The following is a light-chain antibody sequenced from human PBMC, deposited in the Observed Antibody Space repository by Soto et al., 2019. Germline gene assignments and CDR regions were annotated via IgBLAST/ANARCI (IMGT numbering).Light chain of an antibody. CDR1: DNDVGDYYF. J-gene: IGLJ1*01. CDR2: EFT. V-gene: IGLV2-14*01. CDR3: GSYTNTTYV. Sequence: QSVLTQPASVSGSPGQSITISCIASDNDVGDYYFVSWYQHHPGKAPKLIIYEFTNRPSGVSARFSASKSTNTASLTISRLQAEDEADYYCGSYTNTTYVFGSGTKLTVL.